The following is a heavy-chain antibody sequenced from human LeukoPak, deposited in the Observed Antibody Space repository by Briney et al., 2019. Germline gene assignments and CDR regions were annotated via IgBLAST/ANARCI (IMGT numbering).Heavy chain of an antibody. J-gene: IGHJ4*02. CDR3: ARDRLTSGWLTDF. CDR2: LSSSSSFI. D-gene: IGHD6-19*01. CDR1: GFTLSSYS. V-gene: IGHV3-21*06. Sequence: PGGSLRLSCEASGFTLSSYSMNWVRQAPGKGLGWVSSLSSSSSFIYYADSVKGRFTISRDNAKNSLSLQMDSLRAEDTAVYYCARDRLTSGWLTDFWGRGTLVIVSS.